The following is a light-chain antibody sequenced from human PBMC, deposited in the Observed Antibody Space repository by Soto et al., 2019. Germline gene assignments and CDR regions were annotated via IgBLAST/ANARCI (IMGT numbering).Light chain of an antibody. CDR2: GVS. J-gene: IGKJ2*01. CDR3: QQHNSFPRS. CDR1: QSVSGSD. Sequence: EVVLTQSPGTLSLSPGERATLSCRASQSVSGSDLAWYQQKPGQAPRLLISGVSNRATGTPDRFSGSGSGTDFTLTISSLEPEDFAVFYCQQHNSFPRSFGQGTKLEIK. V-gene: IGKV3-20*01.